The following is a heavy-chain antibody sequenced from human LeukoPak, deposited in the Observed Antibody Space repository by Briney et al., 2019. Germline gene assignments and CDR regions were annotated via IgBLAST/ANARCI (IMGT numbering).Heavy chain of an antibody. D-gene: IGHD5-12*01. J-gene: IGHJ3*01. CDR1: GFTFSSYN. Sequence: PGGSLRLSCAASGFTFSSYNMNWVRQAPGKGLEWVGRIRNKANSYTTEYVASVKGRFTISRDDSKNSLSLQMNGLKTEDTAMYYCASNVDSGVDVWGQGKMVTVSS. V-gene: IGHV3-72*01. CDR3: ASNVDSGVDV. CDR2: IRNKANSYTT.